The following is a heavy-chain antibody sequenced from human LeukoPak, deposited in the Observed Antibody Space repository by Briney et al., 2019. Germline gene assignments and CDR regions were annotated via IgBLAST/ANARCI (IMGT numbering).Heavy chain of an antibody. J-gene: IGHJ4*02. V-gene: IGHV4-4*07. CDR2: IYTSGST. D-gene: IGHD3-3*01. CDR1: GGSISSYY. Sequence: YPSETLSLTCTVSGGSISSYYWSWIRQPAGKGLEWIGRIYTSGSTNYNPSLKSRVTMSVDTSKNQFSLKLSSVTAADTAVYYCAREKESGFWGGYGFYYGGREPRVTASS. CDR3: AREKESGFWGGYGFYY.